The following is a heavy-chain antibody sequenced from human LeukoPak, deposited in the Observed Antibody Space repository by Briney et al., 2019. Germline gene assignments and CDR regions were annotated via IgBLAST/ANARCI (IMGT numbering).Heavy chain of an antibody. CDR2: IYYSGST. J-gene: IGHJ4*02. CDR3: ARFSPRAMGNYLDF. V-gene: IGHV4-59*12. CDR1: GGSISSYY. Sequence: SETLSLTCTVSGGSISSYYWSWIQRPPGKGLEWIGYIYYSGSTNYNPSLKSRVTISVDTSKNQFSLNLSSVTAADTAVYYCARFSPRAMGNYLDFWGQGTLVTVSS. D-gene: IGHD7-27*01.